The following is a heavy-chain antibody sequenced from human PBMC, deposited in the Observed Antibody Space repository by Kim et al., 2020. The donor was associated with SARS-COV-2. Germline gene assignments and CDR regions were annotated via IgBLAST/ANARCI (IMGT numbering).Heavy chain of an antibody. J-gene: IGHJ6*02. Sequence: SETLSLTCAVYGGSFSGYYWSWIRQPPGKGLEWIGEINHSGSTNYNPSLKSRVTISVDTSKNQFSLKLSSVTAADTAVYYCARVSSSRGVVAAAAYYYYGMDDWGQGTTVTVSS. V-gene: IGHV4-34*01. D-gene: IGHD2-15*01. CDR2: INHSGST. CDR3: ARVSSSRGVVAAAAYYYYGMDD. CDR1: GGSFSGYY.